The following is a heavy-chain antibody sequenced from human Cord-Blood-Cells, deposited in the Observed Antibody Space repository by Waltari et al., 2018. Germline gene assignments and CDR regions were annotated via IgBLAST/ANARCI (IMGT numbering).Heavy chain of an antibody. J-gene: IGHJ3*02. V-gene: IGHV5-51*01. Sequence: EVQLVQSAAEVKKPAASLKSSCKGSANSFTSYWILWVRQVPGNGLEWMGIIYPGDYDTRNSPSFQDQVTISADKSISTAYLQWSSLKASDTAMYYCARELGNDAFDIWGQGTMVTVSS. CDR1: ANSFTSYW. CDR2: IYPGDYDT. CDR3: ARELGNDAFDI. D-gene: IGHD7-27*01.